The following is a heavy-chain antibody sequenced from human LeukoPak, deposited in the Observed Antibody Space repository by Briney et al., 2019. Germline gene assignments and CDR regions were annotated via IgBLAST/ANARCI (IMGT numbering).Heavy chain of an antibody. Sequence: GGSLRLSCAASGFTFSTYGMSWVRQAPGKGLEWVSSIIVSGSSTYYADSVKGRFTISRDNFKNTLYLQMNSLRAEDTAVYYCAKERNGDYDYWGQGTLVTVSS. V-gene: IGHV3-23*01. CDR3: AKERNGDYDY. CDR1: GFTFSTYG. CDR2: IIVSGSST. D-gene: IGHD4-17*01. J-gene: IGHJ4*02.